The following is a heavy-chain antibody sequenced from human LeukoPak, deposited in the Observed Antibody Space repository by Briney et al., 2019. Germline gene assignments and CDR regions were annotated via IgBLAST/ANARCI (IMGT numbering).Heavy chain of an antibody. D-gene: IGHD6-13*01. Sequence: PSQTLYLTCAVYGGSFSGSYWSWIRQPPGKGLVWIGEINHRSTNYNPSLKSRVTISVEASKSQFSLKLRSVTAADTAVYYCARKVAVIPAVVAEAGRRQTSYFDYWAQGTLVTVSS. V-gene: IGHV4-34*01. CDR2: INHRST. CDR1: GGSFSGSY. CDR3: ARKVAVIPAVVAEAGRRQTSYFDY. J-gene: IGHJ4*02.